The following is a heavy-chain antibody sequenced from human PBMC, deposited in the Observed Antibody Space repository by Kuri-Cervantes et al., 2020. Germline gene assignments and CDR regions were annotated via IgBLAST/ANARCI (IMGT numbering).Heavy chain of an antibody. CDR1: GGSISSGSYY. Sequence: LRLSCTVSGGSISSGSYYWSWIRQPAGKGLEWIGRIYTSGSTNYNPSLKSRVTISVDTSKNQFSLKLSSVTAADTAVYYCAREYGLGGSSGWYEVPLPSGAFDIWGQGTMVTVSS. CDR3: AREYGLGGSSGWYEVPLPSGAFDI. J-gene: IGHJ3*02. CDR2: IYTSGST. D-gene: IGHD6-19*01. V-gene: IGHV4-61*02.